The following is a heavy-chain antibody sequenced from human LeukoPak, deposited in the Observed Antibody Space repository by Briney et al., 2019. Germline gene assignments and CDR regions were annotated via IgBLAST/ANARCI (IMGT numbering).Heavy chain of an antibody. Sequence: ASVKVSCKASGGTFSSYAISWVRQAPGQGPEWMGGIIPIFGTANYAQKFQGRVTITADKSTSTAYMELSSLRSEDTAVYYCARVAQGGSYFDYWGQGTLVTVSS. J-gene: IGHJ4*02. CDR1: GGTFSSYA. V-gene: IGHV1-69*06. CDR3: ARVAQGGSYFDY. D-gene: IGHD3-16*01. CDR2: IIPIFGTA.